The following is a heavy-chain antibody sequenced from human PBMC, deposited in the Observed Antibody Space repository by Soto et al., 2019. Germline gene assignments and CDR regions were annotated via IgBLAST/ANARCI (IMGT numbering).Heavy chain of an antibody. CDR2: IKSKTDGGTT. CDR1: GFTFSNAW. Sequence: GGSLRLSCAASGFTFSNAWMNWVRQAPGKGLEWVGRIKSKTDGGTTDYAAPVKGRFTISRDDSKNTLYLQMNSLKTEDTAVYYCTTDRLPDYYDSSGYYPGGYYGMDVWGQGTTVTVSS. CDR3: TTDRLPDYYDSSGYYPGGYYGMDV. D-gene: IGHD3-22*01. J-gene: IGHJ6*02. V-gene: IGHV3-15*07.